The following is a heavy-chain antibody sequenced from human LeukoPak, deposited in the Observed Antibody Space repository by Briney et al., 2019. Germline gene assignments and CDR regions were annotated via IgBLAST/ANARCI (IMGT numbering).Heavy chain of an antibody. CDR2: ISTSSSYI. J-gene: IGHJ4*02. V-gene: IGHV3-21*01. Sequence: PGGSLRLSCAASGFTFSNYWMHWVRQAPGKGLEWVSSISTSSSYIYYADSVKGRFTISRDNAKNSLYLQMNSLRAEDTAVYYCARGRWSFDYWGQGTLVTVSS. CDR3: ARGRWSFDY. D-gene: IGHD5-24*01. CDR1: GFTFSNYW.